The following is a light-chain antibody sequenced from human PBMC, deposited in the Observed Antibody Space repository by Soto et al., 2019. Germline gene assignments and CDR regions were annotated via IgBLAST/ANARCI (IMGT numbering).Light chain of an antibody. V-gene: IGLV2-8*01. J-gene: IGLJ1*01. CDR1: SSDVGAYNY. CDR3: SSHAGSNNYV. CDR2: EVS. Sequence: QSALTQPPSASGSPGQSVTISCTGTSSDVGAYNYVSWYQQHPGKAPKLMIYEVSKRPSGVPDRFSGSKSGNTASLTVSGLQAEDEAGYYCSSHAGSNNYVFGTGTKVTVL.